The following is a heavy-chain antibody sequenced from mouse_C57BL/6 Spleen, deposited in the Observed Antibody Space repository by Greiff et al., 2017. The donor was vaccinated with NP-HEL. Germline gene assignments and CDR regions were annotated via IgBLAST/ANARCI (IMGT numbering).Heavy chain of an antibody. CDR3: TRDRDYYGSSSFDY. CDR1: GYTFTDYE. D-gene: IGHD1-1*01. V-gene: IGHV1-15*01. J-gene: IGHJ2*01. CDR2: IDPETGGT. Sequence: QVQLKESGAELVRPGASVTLSCKASGYTFTDYEMHWVKQTPVHGLEWIGAIDPETGGTAYNQKFKGKAILTADKSSSTAYMELRSLTSEDSAVYYCTRDRDYYGSSSFDYWGQGTTLTVSS.